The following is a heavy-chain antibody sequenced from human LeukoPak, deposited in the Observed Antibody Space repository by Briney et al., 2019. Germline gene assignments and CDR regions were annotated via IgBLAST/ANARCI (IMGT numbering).Heavy chain of an antibody. CDR3: LTSSFDH. Sequence: GGSLRLSCAASGFTFSSYGMHWVRQAPGKGLEWVSGISGSGSSIYYADSVKGRFTISRDNSKNTVYLQINSLRDEDTAVYYCLTSSFDHWGQGTLVTVSS. CDR1: GFTFSSYG. J-gene: IGHJ4*02. CDR2: ISGSGSSI. V-gene: IGHV3-23*01.